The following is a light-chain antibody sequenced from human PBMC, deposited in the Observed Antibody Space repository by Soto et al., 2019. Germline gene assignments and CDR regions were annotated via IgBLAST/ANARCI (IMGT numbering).Light chain of an antibody. CDR2: KAS. CDR3: QQYNSYSKT. Sequence: DIQMTQSPSTLSASVGDRVTITCRASQSISSWLAWYQQKPGKAPKLLIYKASSLESGFPSRFSGSGSGTEFTRTISSLQPDDFATYYCQQYNSYSKTFGQGTKVEIK. V-gene: IGKV1-5*03. CDR1: QSISSW. J-gene: IGKJ1*01.